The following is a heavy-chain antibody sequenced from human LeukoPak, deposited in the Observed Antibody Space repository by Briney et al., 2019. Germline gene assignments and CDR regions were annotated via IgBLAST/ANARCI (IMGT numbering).Heavy chain of an antibody. J-gene: IGHJ5*02. CDR1: GFTFSSYW. CDR2: INSDGSST. D-gene: IGHD3-3*01. V-gene: IGHV3-74*01. Sequence: PGGSLRLSCAASGFTFSSYWMHWVRQAPGKGLVWVSRINSDGSSTSYADSVKGRFTISRDNAKNTLYLQMNSLRAEDTAVYYCARLHYDFWSGYYGPWFDPWGQGTLVTVSS. CDR3: ARLHYDFWSGYYGPWFDP.